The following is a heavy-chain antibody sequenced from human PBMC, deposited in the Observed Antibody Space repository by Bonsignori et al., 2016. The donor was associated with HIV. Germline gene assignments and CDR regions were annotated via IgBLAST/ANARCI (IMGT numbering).Heavy chain of an antibody. CDR2: VYYSGST. J-gene: IGHJ4*02. D-gene: IGHD3-10*01. CDR1: GDSISGYY. CDR3: ARESYYGSGSYYFDY. Sequence: SETLSLTCTVSGDSISGYYWTWIRQTPGKELEWIGYVYYSGSTKYNPSLRSRVTMSVDTSKNQFSLKLTSVTVADTAVYYCARESYYGSGSYYFDYWGQGTLVTVSS. V-gene: IGHV4-59*01.